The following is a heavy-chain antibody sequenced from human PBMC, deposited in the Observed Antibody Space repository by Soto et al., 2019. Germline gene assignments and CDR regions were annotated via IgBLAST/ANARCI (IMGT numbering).Heavy chain of an antibody. CDR1: GDTFSTYT. CDR2: IIPRSGSS. J-gene: IGHJ4*01. D-gene: IGHD2-8*01. Sequence: QVQLVQSGAAVKKPGSSVKVSCKASGDTFSTYTITWVRQAPGQGLEWMGGIIPRSGSSNYAQKFQGRVTITAEESTSTADRELNSLRSVDPAVYYFAREGLVIAPISVLSAHYYF. CDR3: AREGLVIAPISVLSAHYYF. V-gene: IGHV1-69*12.